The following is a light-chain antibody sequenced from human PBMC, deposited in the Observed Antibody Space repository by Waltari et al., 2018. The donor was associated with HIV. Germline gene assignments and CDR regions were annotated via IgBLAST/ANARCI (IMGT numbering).Light chain of an antibody. V-gene: IGKV1-12*01. CDR1: QGISTW. Sequence: DIQMTQSPSSVSASVGDRVTITCRASQGISTWLAWYQQKPGKVPKLLIYAASSLQRGVPSRFTGSGSGIDFTLTISSLQPEDFATYFCQQAHSLPLTFGGGTKVEVK. J-gene: IGKJ4*01. CDR2: AAS. CDR3: QQAHSLPLT.